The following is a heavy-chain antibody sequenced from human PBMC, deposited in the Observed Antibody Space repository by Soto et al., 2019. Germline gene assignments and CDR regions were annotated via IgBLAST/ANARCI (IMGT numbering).Heavy chain of an antibody. J-gene: IGHJ4*02. CDR2: IYWNDDK. Sequence: SGPTLVNPTQTLTLTCTFSGFSLSTSALGVVWIRQPPGKALEWLALIYWNDDKRYSPSLESRLTVTKDTSKNQVVLTMTNMDPVDTATYYCAHAPAAQYFDFWGQGTLVTVSS. CDR1: GFSLSTSALG. V-gene: IGHV2-5*01. D-gene: IGHD6-13*01. CDR3: AHAPAAQYFDF.